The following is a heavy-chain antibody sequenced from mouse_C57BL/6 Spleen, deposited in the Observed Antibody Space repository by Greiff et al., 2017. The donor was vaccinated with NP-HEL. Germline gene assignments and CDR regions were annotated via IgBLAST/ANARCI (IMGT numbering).Heavy chain of an antibody. V-gene: IGHV1-15*01. CDR2: IDPETGGT. CDR1: GYTFTDYE. CDR3: TSTGTLAWFAY. J-gene: IGHJ3*01. Sequence: VQLQESGAELVRPGASVTLSCKASGYTFTDYEMHWVKQTPVHGLEWIGAIDPETGGTAYNQKFKGKAILTADKSSSTAYMELRSLTSEDSAVYYCTSTGTLAWFAYWGQGTLVTVSA. D-gene: IGHD4-1*01.